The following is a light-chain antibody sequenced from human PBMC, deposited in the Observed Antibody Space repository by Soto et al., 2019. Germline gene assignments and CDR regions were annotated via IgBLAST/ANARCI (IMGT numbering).Light chain of an antibody. CDR1: QSVSNNY. J-gene: IGKJ1*01. Sequence: DIVLTQSPGTLSLSPGERATLSCRASQSVSNNYLAWYQQKPGQAPRLLIYGASNRATGIPDRFSGGGSGTDFTLTISRLEPEDFAVYYCQQYGSSSWTFGQGTKVDIK. V-gene: IGKV3-20*01. CDR3: QQYGSSSWT. CDR2: GAS.